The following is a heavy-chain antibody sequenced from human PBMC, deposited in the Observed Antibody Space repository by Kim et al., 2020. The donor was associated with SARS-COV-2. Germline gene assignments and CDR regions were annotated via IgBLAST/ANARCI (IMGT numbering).Heavy chain of an antibody. J-gene: IGHJ5*02. CDR3: ARLGEVGAMNWFDP. CDR2: ISSSGSTI. V-gene: IGHV3-48*03. D-gene: IGHD1-26*01. Sequence: GGSLRLSCAASGFTFSSYEMNWVRQAPGKGLEWVSYISSSGSTIYYADSVKGRFTISRDNAKNSLYLQMNSLRAEDTAVYYCARLGEVGAMNWFDPWGQGTLVTVSS. CDR1: GFTFSSYE.